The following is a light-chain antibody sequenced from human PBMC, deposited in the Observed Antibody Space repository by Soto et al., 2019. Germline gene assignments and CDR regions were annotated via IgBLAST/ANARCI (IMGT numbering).Light chain of an antibody. CDR1: SSDVGGYSF. CDR3: SSYAGSNTYV. V-gene: IGLV2-8*01. CDR2: EVS. J-gene: IGLJ1*01. Sequence: QSVLTQPPSASGSPGQSVAISCTGTSSDVGGYSFVSWYQQHPGKGPKLMIYEVSKRPSGVPDRFSGSKSGNTASLTVSGLQAEDEADYYCSSYAGSNTYVFGTGTKV.